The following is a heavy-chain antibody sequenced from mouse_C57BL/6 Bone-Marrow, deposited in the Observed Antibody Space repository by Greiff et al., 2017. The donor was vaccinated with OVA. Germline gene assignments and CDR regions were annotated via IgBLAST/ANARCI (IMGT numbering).Heavy chain of an antibody. D-gene: IGHD2-12*01. CDR3: ARRGVYDRAWFAY. CDR2: INPNNGGT. V-gene: IGHV1-18*01. J-gene: IGHJ3*01. CDR1: GYTFTDYN. Sequence: EVQLQQSGPELVKPGASVKIPCKASGYTFTDYNMDWVKQSHGKSLEWIGDINPNNGGTIYNQKFKGKATLTVDKSSSTAYMELRSLTSEDTAVYYCARRGVYDRAWFAYWGQGTLVTVSA.